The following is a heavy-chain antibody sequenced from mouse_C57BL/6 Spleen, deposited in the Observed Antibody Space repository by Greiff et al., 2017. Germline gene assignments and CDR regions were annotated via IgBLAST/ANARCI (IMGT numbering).Heavy chain of an antibody. D-gene: IGHD1-1*01. Sequence: QVQLQQPGAELVRPGSSVKLSCKASGYTFTSYWLHWVKQRPIQGLEWIGNIDPSDSETHYNQKFKDKATLTVDKSSSTAYMQLSSLTSEDSAVDYCARMGYYGSSLYAMDYWGQGTSVTVSS. V-gene: IGHV1-52*01. CDR1: GYTFTSYW. CDR2: IDPSDSET. CDR3: ARMGYYGSSLYAMDY. J-gene: IGHJ4*01.